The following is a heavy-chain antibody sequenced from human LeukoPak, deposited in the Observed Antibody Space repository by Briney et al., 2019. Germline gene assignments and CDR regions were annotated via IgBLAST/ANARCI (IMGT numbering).Heavy chain of an antibody. CDR2: INHSGST. V-gene: IGHV4-34*01. CDR1: GGSFSGYY. D-gene: IGHD3-22*01. Sequence: SETLSLTCAVYGGSFSGYYWSWIRQPPGKGLEWIGEINHSGSTNYNPSLKSRVTISVDTSKNQFSLKLSSVTAADTAVYYCAKVSDRDSSGYYWGFEYWGQGTLVTVSS. CDR3: AKVSDRDSSGYYWGFEY. J-gene: IGHJ4*02.